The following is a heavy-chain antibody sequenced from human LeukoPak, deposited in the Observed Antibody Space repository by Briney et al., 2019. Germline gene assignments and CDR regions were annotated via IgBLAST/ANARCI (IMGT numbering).Heavy chain of an antibody. CDR1: GLPIADFA. CDR2: INWNGGST. Sequence: PGGSLRLSCVASGLPIADFAMHWVRQAPGKGLEWVSGINWNGGSTGYADSVKGRFTISRDNAKKSLYLQMNSLRVEDTALYNCARSRNSYGSGSYYGDAFDIWGQGTMVTVSS. V-gene: IGHV3-20*01. J-gene: IGHJ3*02. D-gene: IGHD3-10*01. CDR3: ARSRNSYGSGSYYGDAFDI.